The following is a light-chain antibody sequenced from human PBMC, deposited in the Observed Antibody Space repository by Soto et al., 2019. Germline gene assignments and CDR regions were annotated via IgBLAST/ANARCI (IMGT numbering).Light chain of an antibody. CDR2: GAS. CDR1: QSVSSSY. Sequence: EIVLSQSPGTLSLSPGERVTLSCRASQSVSSSYLAWYQQKPGQAPRLLIYGASSRATGIPDRFSGSGSGTDFTLTISSLEPEDFAVYYCQQYGSSITFGQGTRLEIK. CDR3: QQYGSSIT. V-gene: IGKV3-20*01. J-gene: IGKJ5*01.